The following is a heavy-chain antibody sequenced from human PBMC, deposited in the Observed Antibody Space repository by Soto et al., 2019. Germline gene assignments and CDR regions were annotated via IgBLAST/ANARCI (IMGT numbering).Heavy chain of an antibody. CDR1: GASITYGAYS. J-gene: IGHJ4*02. CDR2: INHLETT. D-gene: IGHD3-10*01. CDR3: ARGGGFDSFDY. Sequence: QLQLHMSGSGLVKPSPTLSLTCTVSGASITYGAYSWSWIRQTPGKGLEWIGYINHLETTFYNPSFESRLTLSIDRTKNQFSLNLKSMSAADRAVYFCARGGGFDSFDYWGQGILVTVSS. V-gene: IGHV4-30-2*01.